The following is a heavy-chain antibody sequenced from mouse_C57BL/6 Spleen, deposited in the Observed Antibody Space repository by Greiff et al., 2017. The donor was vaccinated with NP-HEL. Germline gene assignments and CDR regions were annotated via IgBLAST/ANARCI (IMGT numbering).Heavy chain of an antibody. CDR3: ARRGIYDEYFDV. CDR1: GYTFTSYW. D-gene: IGHD2-3*01. CDR2: IDPSDSDT. V-gene: IGHV1-52*01. J-gene: IGHJ1*03. Sequence: QVQLQQPGAELVRPGSSVKLSCKASGYTFTSYWMHWVKQRPIQGLEWIGNIDPSDSDTHYNQKFKDKATLTVDKSSSTAYMQLSSLTSEDSAVXDCARRGIYDEYFDVWGTGTTVTVSS.